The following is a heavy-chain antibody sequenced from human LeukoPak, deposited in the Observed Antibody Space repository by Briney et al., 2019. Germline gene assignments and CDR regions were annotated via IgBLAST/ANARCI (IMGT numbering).Heavy chain of an antibody. J-gene: IGHJ3*02. V-gene: IGHV2-5*02. CDR1: GFSLTTSGVG. CDR2: IYWDDDK. D-gene: IGHD2-8*02. CDR3: AHRPAYQTGGAAFDI. Sequence: ESGPTLVKPTQTLTLTCTFSGFSLTTSGVGVGWIRQPPGKALEWLALIYWDDDKRYSPSLKSRLTITKDTSKNQVVLAMTNMDPVDTATYYCAHRPAYQTGGAAFDIWGQGAMVTVSS.